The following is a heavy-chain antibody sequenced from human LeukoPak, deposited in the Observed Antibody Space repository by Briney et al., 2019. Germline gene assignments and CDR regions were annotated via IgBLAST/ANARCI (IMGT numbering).Heavy chain of an antibody. D-gene: IGHD6-13*01. V-gene: IGHV1-8*01. CDR1: GYTFTSYD. CDR3: ARAYSSSWALSAYYYYYGMDV. Sequence: ASVKVSCKASGYTFTSYDINWVRQATGQGLEWMGWMNPNSGNTRYAQKFQGRVTMTSNTSISTAYMELSSLRSEDTAVYYCARAYSSSWALSAYYYYYGMDVWGQGTTVPVSS. CDR2: MNPNSGNT. J-gene: IGHJ6*02.